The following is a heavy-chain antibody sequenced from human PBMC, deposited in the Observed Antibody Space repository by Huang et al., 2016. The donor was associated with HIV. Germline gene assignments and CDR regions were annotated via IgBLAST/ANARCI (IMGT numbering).Heavy chain of an antibody. CDR2: MPQSGDT. Sequence: QVHLQESGPGLVKPSETLSLICTVSGVSTRTYFWSWIRQPAGKGPECRARMPQSGDTKANPSLRSRVTLSVDTSKNQLSLRLTSVTAADTAVYYCAREDRNAFDIWGQGIMVIVSS. CDR1: GVSTRTYF. CDR3: AREDRNAFDI. V-gene: IGHV4-4*07. J-gene: IGHJ3*02.